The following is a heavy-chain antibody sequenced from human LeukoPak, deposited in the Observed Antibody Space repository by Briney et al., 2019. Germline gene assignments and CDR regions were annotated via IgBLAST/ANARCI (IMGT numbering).Heavy chain of an antibody. Sequence: SETLSLTCTVSGGSISSSSYYWGWIRQPPGKGLEWIGSIYYSGSTYYNPSLKSRVTILVDTSKNQFSLKVSSVTAADTAVYYCARHNSGSPGHYYYGMDVWGQGTTVTVSS. D-gene: IGHD1-26*01. CDR1: GGSISSSSYY. J-gene: IGHJ6*02. CDR3: ARHNSGSPGHYYYGMDV. CDR2: IYYSGST. V-gene: IGHV4-39*07.